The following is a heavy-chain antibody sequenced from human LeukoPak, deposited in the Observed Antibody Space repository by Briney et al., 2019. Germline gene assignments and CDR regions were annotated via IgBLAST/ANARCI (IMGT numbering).Heavy chain of an antibody. V-gene: IGHV3-7*01. CDR3: ATDRGFASFDY. CDR1: GFTFNNYW. Sequence: PGESLRLSCVASGFTFNNYWMDWVRQAPGKGLEWVASIKPDGSQKDYVDSVKGRFTISRDNGKNSLYLQLNSLGAEDTAVYYCATDRGFASFDYWGQGTLVTVSS. CDR2: IKPDGSQK. J-gene: IGHJ4*02. D-gene: IGHD3-3*01.